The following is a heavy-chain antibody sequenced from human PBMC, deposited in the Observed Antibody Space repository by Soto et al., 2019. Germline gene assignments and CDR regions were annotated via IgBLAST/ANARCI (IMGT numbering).Heavy chain of an antibody. J-gene: IGHJ4*02. D-gene: IGHD2-21*02. CDR3: AKDVISGDGFWLMDH. CDR2: IYGNGAGI. CDR1: GFTFSAYA. Sequence: EVHLLESGGGLVQPGGSLRLSCAASGFTFSAYAMTWVRQAPGKGLESVSGIYGNGAGIQYADSVRGRFTSSRDNSKNQLYLQMNSMRAEDTAVYYCAKDVISGDGFWLMDHWGQGTLVTVSS. V-gene: IGHV3-23*01.